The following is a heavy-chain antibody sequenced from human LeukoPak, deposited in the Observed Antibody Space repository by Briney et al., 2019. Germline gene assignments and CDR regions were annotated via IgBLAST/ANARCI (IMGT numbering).Heavy chain of an antibody. CDR3: ARGLSSPNWLAP. CDR2: IYYSGST. CDR1: GGSISSYY. J-gene: IGHJ5*02. D-gene: IGHD6-13*01. Sequence: SSETLSLTCTVSGGSISSYYWSWIRQPPGKGLEWIGYIYYSGSTNYNPSLKSRVTISVDTSKNQFSLKLSSVTAADTALYYCARGLSSPNWLAPWGQGTLVTVSS. V-gene: IGHV4-59*01.